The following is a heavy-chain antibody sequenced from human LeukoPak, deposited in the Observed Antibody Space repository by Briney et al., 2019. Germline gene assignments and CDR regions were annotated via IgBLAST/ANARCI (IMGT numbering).Heavy chain of an antibody. CDR3: ARYCSGTCYSGFEY. Sequence: PGGSLRLSCAASGFTVSNYAMSWVRQAPGKGLEWVSTIRGSGGNTYYVDSVKGRFTISRDTSKNTLYLQMNSLRAEDTSLYYCARYCSGTCYSGFEYWGQGTLVTVSS. CDR1: GFTVSNYA. D-gene: IGHD2-2*01. J-gene: IGHJ4*02. V-gene: IGHV3-23*01. CDR2: IRGSGGNT.